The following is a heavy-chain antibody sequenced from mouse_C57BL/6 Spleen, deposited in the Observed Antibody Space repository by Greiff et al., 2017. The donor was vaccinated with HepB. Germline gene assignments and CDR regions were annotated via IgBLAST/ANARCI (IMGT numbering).Heavy chain of an antibody. CDR1: GYAFSSYW. CDR3: ARRRDVGAMDY. J-gene: IGHJ4*01. D-gene: IGHD3-3*01. V-gene: IGHV1-80*01. CDR2: IYPGDGDT. Sequence: LQESGAELVKPGASVKISCKASGYAFSSYWMNWVKQRPGKGLEWIGQIYPGDGDTNYNGKFKGKATLTADKSSSTAYMQLSSLTSEDSAVYFCARRRDVGAMDYWGQGTSVTVSS.